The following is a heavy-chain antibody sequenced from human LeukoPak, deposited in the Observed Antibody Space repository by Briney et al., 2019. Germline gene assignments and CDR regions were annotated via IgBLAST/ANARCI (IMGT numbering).Heavy chain of an antibody. CDR1: GGSISSGGYY. D-gene: IGHD2-2*01. CDR2: IYYSGST. Sequence: SETLSLTCTVSGGSISSGGYYWSWIRQHPGKGLEWIGYIYYSGSTYYNPSLKSRVTISVDTSKNQFSLKLSSVTAADTAVYYCARVAVEATSCYFDPWGQGTLVTVSS. V-gene: IGHV4-31*03. J-gene: IGHJ5*02. CDR3: ARVAVEATSCYFDP.